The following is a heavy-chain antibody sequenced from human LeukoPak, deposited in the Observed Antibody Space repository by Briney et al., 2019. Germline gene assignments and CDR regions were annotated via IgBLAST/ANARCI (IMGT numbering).Heavy chain of an antibody. V-gene: IGHV4-4*09. CDR1: GGSISSYY. J-gene: IGHJ4*02. Sequence: SETLSLTCTVSGGSISSYYWSWIRQPPGKGLEWIGYIYTSGSTNYNPSLKSRVTISVDTSKNQFSLKLSSVTAADTAVYYCARHFAQCRWSGYYFDYWGQGTLVTVSS. CDR3: ARHFAQCRWSGYYFDY. D-gene: IGHD3-3*01. CDR2: IYTSGST.